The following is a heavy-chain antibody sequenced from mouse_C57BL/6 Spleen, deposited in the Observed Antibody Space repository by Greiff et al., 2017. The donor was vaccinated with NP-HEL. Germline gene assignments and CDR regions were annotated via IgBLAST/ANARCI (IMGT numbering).Heavy chain of an antibody. Sequence: VKLQQPGAELVMPGASVKLSCKASGYTFTSYWMHWVKQRPGQGLEWIGEIDPSDSYTNYNQKFKGKSTLTVDKSSSTAYMQLSSLTSEDSAVYYCAIITTVVATGYFDYWGQGTTLTVSS. CDR2: IDPSDSYT. J-gene: IGHJ2*01. D-gene: IGHD1-1*01. CDR1: GYTFTSYW. V-gene: IGHV1-69*01. CDR3: AIITTVVATGYFDY.